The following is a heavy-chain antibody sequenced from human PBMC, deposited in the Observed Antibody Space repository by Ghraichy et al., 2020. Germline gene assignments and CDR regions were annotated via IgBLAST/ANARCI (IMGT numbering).Heavy chain of an antibody. CDR3: ARGRADHDSTYDY. Sequence: ASVKVSCKASGYTFTTYGISWVRQAPGQGLEWMGWISTYTGDTNFAQKFQGRVTMTRDTSTSTAYMEVRRLRSDDTAVYYCARGRADHDSTYDYWGQGTLVTVSS. J-gene: IGHJ4*02. CDR1: GYTFTTYG. D-gene: IGHD3-22*01. V-gene: IGHV1-18*04. CDR2: ISTYTGDT.